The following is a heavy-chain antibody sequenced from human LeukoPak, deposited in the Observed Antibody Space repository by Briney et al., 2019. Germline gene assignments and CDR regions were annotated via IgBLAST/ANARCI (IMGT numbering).Heavy chain of an antibody. V-gene: IGHV1-18*01. CDR1: GYTFTSYD. CDR3: AREGRNAYSKSVYYYYMDV. CDR2: ISAYNGNT. Sequence: GASVKVSCKASGYTFTSYDINWVRQAPGQGLEWMGWISAYNGNTNYAQKLQGRVTMTTDTSTSTAYMELRSLRFDDTAVYYCAREGRNAYSKSVYYYYMDVWGKGTTVTVSS. D-gene: IGHD4-11*01. J-gene: IGHJ6*03.